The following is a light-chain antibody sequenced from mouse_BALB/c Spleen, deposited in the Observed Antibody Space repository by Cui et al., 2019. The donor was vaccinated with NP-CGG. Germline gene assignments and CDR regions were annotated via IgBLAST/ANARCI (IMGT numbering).Light chain of an antibody. CDR1: TGAVTTSNY. J-gene: IGLJ1*01. CDR2: GTN. Sequence: QAVLPQESALTTSPGETVTLTCRSSTGAVTTSNYANWIQEKPDHLFTGLIGGTNNRVPGVPARFSGSLIGDKAALTITGAQTEDEAIYFCALWYSNHWVFGRGTKLTVL. CDR3: ALWYSNHWV. V-gene: IGLV1*01.